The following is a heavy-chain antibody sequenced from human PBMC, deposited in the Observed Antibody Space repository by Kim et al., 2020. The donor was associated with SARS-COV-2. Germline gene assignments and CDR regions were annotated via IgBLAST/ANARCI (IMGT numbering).Heavy chain of an antibody. CDR3: TTDVKKGDTRQ. Sequence: GGSLRLSCAASGFTFSNAWMNWVRQAPGKGLEWVGRIKTETEGGTSDYAAPVKGRFSISRDDSKNTLYLQMNSLKSEDTAVYYYTTDVKKGDTRQWGQGTLVTVAS. J-gene: IGHJ4*02. D-gene: IGHD3-22*01. CDR2: IKTETEGGTS. V-gene: IGHV3-15*01. CDR1: GFTFSNAW.